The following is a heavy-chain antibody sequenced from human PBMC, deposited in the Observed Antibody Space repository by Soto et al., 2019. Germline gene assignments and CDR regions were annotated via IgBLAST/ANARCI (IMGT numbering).Heavy chain of an antibody. Sequence: QVQLVQSGAEVKEPGASVKVSCKASGYTFVSYGISWVRQAPGQGLEWMGWISPYNGNTNYVQKVQGRGTMTTATPSSTLYMELTSPTPDATAVYYCSSAAPKWLVAAFEIWGQGTMVTVSS. CDR2: ISPYNGNT. V-gene: IGHV1-18*01. CDR3: SSAAPKWLVAAFEI. CDR1: GYTFVSYG. J-gene: IGHJ3*02. D-gene: IGHD6-19*01.